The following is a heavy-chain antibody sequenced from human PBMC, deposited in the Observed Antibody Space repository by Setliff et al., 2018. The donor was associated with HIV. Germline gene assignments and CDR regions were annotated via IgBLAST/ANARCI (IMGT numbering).Heavy chain of an antibody. CDR1: GFSLSTSGMR. D-gene: IGHD3-10*01. Sequence: SGPTLVNPTQTLTLTCTFSGFSLSTSGMRVTWIRQPPGKALEWLARIDWDDDKFYSTPLKTRLTISKDTSKNQVALTMTNMDPVDTATYYCARGPYGPPDAFDVWGQGTMVTVSS. J-gene: IGHJ3*01. CDR3: ARGPYGPPDAFDV. CDR2: IDWDDDK. V-gene: IGHV2-70*04.